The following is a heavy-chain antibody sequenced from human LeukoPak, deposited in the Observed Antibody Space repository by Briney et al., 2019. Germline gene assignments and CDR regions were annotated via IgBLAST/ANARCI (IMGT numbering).Heavy chain of an antibody. Sequence: GGSLRLSCAASGFTFSSYAMSWVRQAPGKGLEWVSVIYSGGTTYYADSVKGRFAISRDSSKNTIYLQMNSLRAEDTAVYYCARDSSGGFYFDYWGQGTLVTVSS. CDR2: IYSGGTT. J-gene: IGHJ4*02. D-gene: IGHD6-19*01. CDR3: ARDSSGGFYFDY. V-gene: IGHV3-53*01. CDR1: GFTFSSYA.